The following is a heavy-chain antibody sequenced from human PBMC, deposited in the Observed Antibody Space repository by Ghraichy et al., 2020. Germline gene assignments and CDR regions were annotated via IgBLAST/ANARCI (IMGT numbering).Heavy chain of an antibody. J-gene: IGHJ4*02. D-gene: IGHD1-7*01. CDR2: ISSSSSYI. V-gene: IGHV3-21*01. CDR3: ARGTRYYFDY. Sequence: GESLNISCAASGFTFSSYSMNWVRQAPGKGLEWVSSISSSSSYIYYADSVKGRFTISRDNAKNSLYLQMNSLRAEDTAVYYCARGTRYYFDYWGQGTLVTVSS. CDR1: GFTFSSYS.